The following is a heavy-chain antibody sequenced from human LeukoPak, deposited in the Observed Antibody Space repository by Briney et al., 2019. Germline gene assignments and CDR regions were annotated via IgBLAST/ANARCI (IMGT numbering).Heavy chain of an antibody. Sequence: PGGSLRLSCAASGFTFSDAWMSWVRQAPGKGLEWVSGISWNSGSIGYADSVKGRFTISRDNAKNSLYLQMNSLRAEDTALYYCARDYGDYAGGYNWLDPWGQGTLVTVSS. CDR1: GFTFSDAW. J-gene: IGHJ5*02. D-gene: IGHD4-17*01. CDR3: ARDYGDYAGGYNWLDP. V-gene: IGHV3-9*01. CDR2: ISWNSGSI.